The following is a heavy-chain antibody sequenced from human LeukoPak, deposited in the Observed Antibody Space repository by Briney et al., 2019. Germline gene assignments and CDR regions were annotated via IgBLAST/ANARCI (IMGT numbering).Heavy chain of an antibody. Sequence: GGSLRLSCSASGFTFRDYPIHWVRQAPGEGLQYVSAISSAGGTTYYADSVRGRFTISRDNSKNTLYLQMSSLRAEDTALYYCVKVGDSGYGEYYQHWGQGTLVTVSS. CDR2: ISSAGGTT. V-gene: IGHV3-64D*06. CDR1: GFTFRDYP. D-gene: IGHD5-12*01. CDR3: VKVGDSGYGEYYQH. J-gene: IGHJ1*01.